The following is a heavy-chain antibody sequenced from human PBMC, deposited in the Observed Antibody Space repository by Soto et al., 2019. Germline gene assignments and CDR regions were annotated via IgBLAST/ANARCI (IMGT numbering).Heavy chain of an antibody. CDR1: GDSISSYNYY. Sequence: SETLSLTCTVSGDSISSYNYYWGWIRQPPGKGLEWIGSIYHGGSTYYNPSLNSRVTLSIDMTNNHVSLILNSVTAADTAVYYCARVGPWVPYYYDSSPYTFENWFDPWGQGTLVTVSS. V-gene: IGHV4-39*02. J-gene: IGHJ5*02. D-gene: IGHD3-22*01. CDR2: IYHGGST. CDR3: ARVGPWVPYYYDSSPYTFENWFDP.